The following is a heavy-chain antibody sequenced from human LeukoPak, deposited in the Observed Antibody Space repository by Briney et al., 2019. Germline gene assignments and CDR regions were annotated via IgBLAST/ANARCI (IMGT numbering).Heavy chain of an antibody. Sequence: GGSLRLSCAASGFTFSSYGMHWVRQAPGKGLEWVAVIWYDGSNKYYADSVKGRFSISRDNGENTLYLQMNSLRVEDTAVYYCARGPGSSGGAYVGDYWGHGTLVTVSS. V-gene: IGHV3-33*01. D-gene: IGHD3-22*01. J-gene: IGHJ4*01. CDR2: IWYDGSNK. CDR1: GFTFSSYG. CDR3: ARGPGSSGGAYVGDY.